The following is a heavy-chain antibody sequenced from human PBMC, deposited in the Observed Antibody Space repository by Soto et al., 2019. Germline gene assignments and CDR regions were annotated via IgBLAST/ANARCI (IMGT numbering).Heavy chain of an antibody. CDR2: IVVGSGNT. CDR1: GFTFTSSA. D-gene: IGHD5-12*01. J-gene: IGHJ6*02. Sequence: SVKVSCKASGFTFTSSAVQWVRQARGQRLEWIGWIVVGSGNTNYAQKFQERVTITRDMSTSTAYMELSSLRSEDTAVYYCAAGDLVAVPNGFYYCYGMDGRGQGTTVTVSS. CDR3: AAGDLVAVPNGFYYCYGMDG. V-gene: IGHV1-58*01.